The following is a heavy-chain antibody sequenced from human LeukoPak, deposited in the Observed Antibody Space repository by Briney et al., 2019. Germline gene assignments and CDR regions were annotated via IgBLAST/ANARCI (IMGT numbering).Heavy chain of an antibody. CDR2: IYTSGST. D-gene: IGHD3-10*01. J-gene: IGHJ4*02. CDR3: ARGYGSGSYNNFIK. Sequence: SETLSLTCTVSGGSISSGSYYWSWIRQPAGKGLEWIGRIYTSGSTNYNPSLKSRVTISVDTSKNQFSLKLSSVTAADTAVYYCARGYGSGSYNNFIKWGQGLLVAVSS. V-gene: IGHV4-61*02. CDR1: GGSISSGSYY.